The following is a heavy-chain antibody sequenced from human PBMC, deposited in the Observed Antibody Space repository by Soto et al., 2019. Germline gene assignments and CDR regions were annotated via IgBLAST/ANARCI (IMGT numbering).Heavy chain of an antibody. J-gene: IGHJ4*02. CDR2: ISGSGGST. Sequence: EVQLLESGGALVKPGGSLRPSLAASGFPFSTYALSWVAQPPGKGLEWVSAISGSGGSTYYADSVKGRFTISRDNSKNTPYLQMNSLRAEDTAVYYCAYSSTPFDYWGQGTLVTVSS. CDR1: GFPFSTYA. V-gene: IGHV3-23*01. D-gene: IGHD6-13*01. CDR3: AYSSTPFDY.